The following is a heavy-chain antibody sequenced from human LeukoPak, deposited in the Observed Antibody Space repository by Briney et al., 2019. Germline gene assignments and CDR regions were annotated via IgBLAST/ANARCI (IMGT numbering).Heavy chain of an antibody. D-gene: IGHD3-22*01. Sequence: ASVKVSCKASGYTFTSYYMHWVRQAPGQGLEWMGIISPSGGSTSYAQKFQGRVTMTRDTSTSTVYMELSSLRSEDTAVYYCARGGERYYYDSSGYYYWGQGTLVTVSS. CDR2: ISPSGGST. CDR1: GYTFTSYY. J-gene: IGHJ4*02. V-gene: IGHV1-46*01. CDR3: ARGGERYYYDSSGYYY.